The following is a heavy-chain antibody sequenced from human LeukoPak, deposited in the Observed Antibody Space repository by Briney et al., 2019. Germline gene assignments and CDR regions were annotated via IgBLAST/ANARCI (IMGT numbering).Heavy chain of an antibody. V-gene: IGHV3-66*01. CDR3: ARDRTMVRGVIVYYGMDV. J-gene: IGHJ6*02. CDR2: IYSGGST. Sequence: GGSLRLSCAASGFTVSSNYMSRVRQAPGKGLEWVSVIYSGGSTYYADSVKGRFTISRDNSKNTLYLQMNSLRAEDTAVYYCARDRTMVRGVIVYYGMDVWGQGTTVTVSS. CDR1: GFTVSSNY. D-gene: IGHD3-10*01.